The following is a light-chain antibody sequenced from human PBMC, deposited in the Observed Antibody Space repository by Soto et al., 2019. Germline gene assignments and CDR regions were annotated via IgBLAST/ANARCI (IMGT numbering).Light chain of an antibody. Sequence: IVLVQSPGTLSFSPGERATLSCRASQSVSSNLAWYQQKPGQAPRLLIYGASSRATGIPDRFSGSGSGTDFTLTISRLEPEDFAVYYCQQYGSSPWTFGQGTKVDIK. CDR2: GAS. V-gene: IGKV3-20*01. J-gene: IGKJ1*01. CDR3: QQYGSSPWT. CDR1: QSVSSN.